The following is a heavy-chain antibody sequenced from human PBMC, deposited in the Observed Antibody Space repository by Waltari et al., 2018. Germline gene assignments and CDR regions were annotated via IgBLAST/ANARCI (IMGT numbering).Heavy chain of an antibody. D-gene: IGHD2-15*01. CDR2: IYHSGST. V-gene: IGHV4-30-2*01. J-gene: IGHJ2*01. CDR1: GGSISSGGYS. CDR3: ARGYCSGGSCYSQWYFDL. Sequence: QLQLQESGSGLVKPSQTLSLTCAVSGGSISSGGYSWSWIRQPPGKGLEWIGYIYHSGSTYYHPSLKSRVTRSVDRSKNQFSLKLSSVTAADTAVYYCARGYCSGGSCYSQWYFDLWGRGTLVTVSS.